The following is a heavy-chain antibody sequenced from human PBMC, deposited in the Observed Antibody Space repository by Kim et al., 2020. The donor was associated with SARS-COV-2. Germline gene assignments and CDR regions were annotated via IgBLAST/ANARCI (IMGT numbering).Heavy chain of an antibody. CDR2: IVVGSGNT. CDR1: GFTFTSSA. V-gene: IGHV1-58*01. Sequence: SVKVSCKASGFTFTSSAVQWVRQARGQRLEWIGWIVVGSGNTNYAQKFQERVTITRDMSTSTAYMELSSLRSEDTAVYYCAASEGWLQLGPGYFDYWGQGTLVTVSS. J-gene: IGHJ4*02. CDR3: AASEGWLQLGPGYFDY. D-gene: IGHD5-12*01.